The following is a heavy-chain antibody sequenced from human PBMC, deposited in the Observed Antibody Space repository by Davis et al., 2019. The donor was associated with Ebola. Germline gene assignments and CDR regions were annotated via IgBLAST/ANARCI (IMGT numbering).Heavy chain of an antibody. J-gene: IGHJ4*02. Sequence: ASVKVSCKASGDTFSSYALSWVRQARGQGLEWMGWINPDSGGTKYAQNFEGRVTITRDASLNTAYMELRSLRSDDTAVYYCAGEKTGTGGFDYWGQGTLVTVSS. CDR3: AGEKTGTGGFDY. D-gene: IGHD3-9*01. CDR1: GDTFSSYA. V-gene: IGHV1-2*02. CDR2: INPDSGGT.